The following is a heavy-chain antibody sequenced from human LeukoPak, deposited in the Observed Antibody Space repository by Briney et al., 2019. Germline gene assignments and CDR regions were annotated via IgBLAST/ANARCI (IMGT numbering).Heavy chain of an antibody. CDR1: GGSFSGYY. CDR3: ARENEGRGLGY. D-gene: IGHD1-26*01. CDR2: INHSGST. Sequence: KSSETLSLTCAVYGGSFSGYYWSWIRQPPGKGLEWIGEINHSGSTNYNPSLKSRVTISVDTSKNQFSLKLSSVTAADTAVYYCARENEGRGLGYWGQGTLVTVSS. J-gene: IGHJ4*02. V-gene: IGHV4-34*01.